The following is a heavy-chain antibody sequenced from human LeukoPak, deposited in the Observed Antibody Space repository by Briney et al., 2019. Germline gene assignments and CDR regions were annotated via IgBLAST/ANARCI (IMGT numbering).Heavy chain of an antibody. CDR2: ISYDGSNK. Sequence: PGGSLRLSCAASGFTFSSYAMHWVRQAPGKGLEGVAVISYDGSNKYYADSVKGRFTISRDNSKNTLYLQMNSLRAEDTAVYYCARSYVKPVGCYFDFWGQGTLVTVSS. CDR1: GFTFSSYA. CDR3: ARSYVKPVGCYFDF. J-gene: IGHJ4*02. V-gene: IGHV3-30-3*01. D-gene: IGHD3-16*01.